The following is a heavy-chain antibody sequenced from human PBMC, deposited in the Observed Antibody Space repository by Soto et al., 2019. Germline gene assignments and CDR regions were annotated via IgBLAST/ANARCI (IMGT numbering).Heavy chain of an antibody. D-gene: IGHD2-15*01. CDR3: AATCGSCYRRDAFDI. CDR1: GGSISSGDYY. V-gene: IGHV4-30-4*01. J-gene: IGHJ3*02. CDR2: IYYSGGT. Sequence: SETLSLTCTVSGGSISSGDYYWSWIRQPPGKGLEWIGYIYYSGGTYYNPSLKSRVTISVDTSKNQFSLKLSSVTAADTAGYYCAATCGSCYRRDAFDIWGQGTMVTVSS.